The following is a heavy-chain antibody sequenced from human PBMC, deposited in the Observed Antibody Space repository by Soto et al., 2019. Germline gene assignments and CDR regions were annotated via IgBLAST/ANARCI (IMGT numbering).Heavy chain of an antibody. CDR3: AKDDGSSWYVDY. J-gene: IGHJ4*02. Sequence: VQLLESGGGLVQPGGSLRLSCIASGFSFSNYAMSWVRQAPGKGLEWVSGISGSGVRTYYADSVKGRFTISRDNSKNTLYLQMNSLRAEDTAVHYCAKDDGSSWYVDYWGQGTLVTVSS. V-gene: IGHV3-23*01. CDR2: ISGSGVRT. CDR1: GFSFSNYA. D-gene: IGHD6-13*01.